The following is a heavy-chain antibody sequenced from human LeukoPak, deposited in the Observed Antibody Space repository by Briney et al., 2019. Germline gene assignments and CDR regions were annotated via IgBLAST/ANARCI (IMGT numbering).Heavy chain of an antibody. Sequence: GGSLRLSCAASGFTFSSYAMNWVRQAPGKGLEWISSIGGSGDNTYYADSVKGRFTISRDNSKNTLYLQMNSLRAEDTAVYYCARVVDHDYGDYYLDYWGQGTLVTVSS. CDR3: ARVVDHDYGDYYLDY. CDR1: GFTFSSYA. D-gene: IGHD4-17*01. J-gene: IGHJ4*02. CDR2: IGGSGDNT. V-gene: IGHV3-23*01.